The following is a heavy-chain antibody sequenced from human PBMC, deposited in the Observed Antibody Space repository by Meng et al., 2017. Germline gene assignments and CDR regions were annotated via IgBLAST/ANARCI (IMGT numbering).Heavy chain of an antibody. CDR2: IYWDDDK. CDR3: ALIVGATIRFDY. D-gene: IGHD1-26*01. J-gene: IGHJ4*02. Sequence: QITLKESGPTLVKPTQTLTLTCTFSGFSLSTSGVGVGWIRQPPGKALEWLALIYWDDDKRYSPSLKSRLTITKDTSKNQVVLTMTNMDPVDTATYYCALIVGATIRFDYWGQGTLVTVSS. CDR1: GFSLSTSGVG. V-gene: IGHV2-5*02.